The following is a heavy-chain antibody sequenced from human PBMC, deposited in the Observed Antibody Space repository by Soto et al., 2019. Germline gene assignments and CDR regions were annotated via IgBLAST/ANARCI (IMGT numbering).Heavy chain of an antibody. CDR2: IDPSDSYT. D-gene: IGHD3-3*01. Sequence: GESLKISCKGSVYSFTSYWISWVRQMPGKGLEWMGRIDPSDSYTNYSPSFQGHVTISADKSISTAYLQWSSLKASDTAMYYCATTTIFGPFYYYYGMDVWGQGTTVTVSS. CDR3: ATTTIFGPFYYYYGMDV. V-gene: IGHV5-10-1*01. CDR1: VYSFTSYW. J-gene: IGHJ6*02.